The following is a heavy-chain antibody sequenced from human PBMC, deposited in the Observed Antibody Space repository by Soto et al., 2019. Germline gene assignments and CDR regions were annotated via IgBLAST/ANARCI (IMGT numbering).Heavy chain of an antibody. V-gene: IGHV1-18*04. D-gene: IGHD2-2*01. CDR3: ARLCSSTSCYVYYYYGMDV. Sequence: SCKASGYTFTSYGISWVRQAPGQGLEWMGWISAYNGNTNYAQKLQGRVTMTTDTSTSTAYMELRSLRSDDTAVYYCARLCSSTSCYVYYYYGMDVWGQGTTVTVSS. CDR2: ISAYNGNT. J-gene: IGHJ6*02. CDR1: GYTFTSYG.